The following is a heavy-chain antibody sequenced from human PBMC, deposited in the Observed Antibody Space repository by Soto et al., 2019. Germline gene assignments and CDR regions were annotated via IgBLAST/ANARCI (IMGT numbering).Heavy chain of an antibody. J-gene: IGHJ5*02. CDR2: MNPNSGNT. CDR3: ARGRIVGYCSSTSCRIGKA. Sequence: ASVKVSCKASGYTFTSYDINWVRQATGQGLEWMGWMNPNSGNTGYAQKFQGRVTMTRNISISTAYMELSSLRSEDTAVYYCARGRIVGYCSSTSCRIGKAWGQGTLVTVSS. V-gene: IGHV1-8*01. CDR1: GYTFTSYD. D-gene: IGHD2-2*01.